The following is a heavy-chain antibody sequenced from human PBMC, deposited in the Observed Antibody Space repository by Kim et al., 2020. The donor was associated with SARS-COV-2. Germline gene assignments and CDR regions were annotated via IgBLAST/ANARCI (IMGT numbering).Heavy chain of an antibody. V-gene: IGHV3-23*01. J-gene: IGHJ5*01. D-gene: IGHD3-3*01. CDR3: AKDPRGFWSGFADS. Sequence: YADSLRGRFIISRDNSKNTLYLQLSSLRADDTAVYYCAKDPRGFWSGFADSWGQGTLVTVSS.